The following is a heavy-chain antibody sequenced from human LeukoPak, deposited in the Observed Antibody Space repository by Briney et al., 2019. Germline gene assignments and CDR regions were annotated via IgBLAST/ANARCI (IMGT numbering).Heavy chain of an antibody. D-gene: IGHD1-20*01. V-gene: IGHV3-21*01. CDR3: ARDRYNWNDGRAFDI. CDR1: GFTFSSYS. Sequence: PGGSLRLSCAASGFTFSSYSMNWVRQAPGKGLEWVSSISSSSSYIYYADSVKGRFTISRDNAKNSLYLQMNSLRAEDTAVYYCARDRYNWNDGRAFDIWGQGTMVTVSS. CDR2: ISSSSSYI. J-gene: IGHJ3*02.